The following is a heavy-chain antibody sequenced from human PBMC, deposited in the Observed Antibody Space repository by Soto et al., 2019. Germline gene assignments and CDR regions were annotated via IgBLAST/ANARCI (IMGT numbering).Heavy chain of an antibody. CDR2: IYPGDSDT. V-gene: IGHV5-51*01. Sequence: PVLPHKISCKGSGDRFTSLCIGRVRQMTGKGLEWMGIIYPGDSDTRYSPSFQGQVTISVDKSISTAYLQWSSLKASDTAIYYFARSYNCNPPNTGFDSWGQGIQVTVSS. CDR1: GDRFTSLC. CDR3: ARSYNCNPPNTGFDS. J-gene: IGHJ5*01. D-gene: IGHD1-20*01.